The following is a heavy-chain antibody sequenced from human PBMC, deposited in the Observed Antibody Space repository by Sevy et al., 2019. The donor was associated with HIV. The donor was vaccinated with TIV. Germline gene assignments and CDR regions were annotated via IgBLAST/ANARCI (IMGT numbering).Heavy chain of an antibody. CDR2: ISSSSSYI. J-gene: IGHJ4*02. D-gene: IGHD3-22*01. CDR1: GFTFSSYS. CDR3: AGADYDSSGYYFDY. Sequence: GGSLRLSCAASGFTFSSYSMNWVRQAPGKGLEWVSSISSSSSYIYYADSVKGRFTISRENAKNSLYLQMNSLRAEDTAGYYFAGADYDSSGYYFDYWGQGTLVTVSS. V-gene: IGHV3-21*01.